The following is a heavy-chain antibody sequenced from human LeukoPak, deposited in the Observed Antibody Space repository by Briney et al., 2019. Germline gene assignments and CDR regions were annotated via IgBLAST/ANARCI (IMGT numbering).Heavy chain of an antibody. Sequence: SETLSLTCTVSGGSISTYYWSWIRQPPGKGLEWIGYIYYSGSTNFNPSLKSRVTISVDTSKNQFSLKLSSVTAADTAVYYCARGKTYYDISKDAFDIWGQGTMVTVSS. D-gene: IGHD3-22*01. V-gene: IGHV4-59*01. J-gene: IGHJ3*02. CDR1: GGSISTYY. CDR2: IYYSGST. CDR3: ARGKTYYDISKDAFDI.